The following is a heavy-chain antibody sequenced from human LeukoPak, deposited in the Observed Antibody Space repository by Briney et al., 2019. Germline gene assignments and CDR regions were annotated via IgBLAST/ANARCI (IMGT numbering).Heavy chain of an antibody. Sequence: SETLSLTCTVSGGSISSGGYYWSWIRQPPGKGLEWIGYIYHSGSTYYNPSLKSRVTISVDRSKNQFSLKLSSVTAADTAVYYCARVKPEPRIIAALKRAFFDYWGQGTLVTVSS. V-gene: IGHV4-30-2*01. CDR2: IYHSGST. D-gene: IGHD6-6*01. CDR1: GGSISSGGYY. CDR3: ARVKPEPRIIAALKRAFFDY. J-gene: IGHJ4*02.